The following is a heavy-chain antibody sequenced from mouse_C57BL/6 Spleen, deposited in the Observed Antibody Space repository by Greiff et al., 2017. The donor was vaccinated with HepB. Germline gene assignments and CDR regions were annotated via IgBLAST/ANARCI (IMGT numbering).Heavy chain of an antibody. J-gene: IGHJ3*01. CDR1: GYTFTDYE. Sequence: VQLQHSGAELVRPGASVTLSCKASGYTFTDYEMHWVKQTPVHGLEWIGAIDPETGGTAYNQKFKGKAILTADKSSSTAYMELRSLTSEDSAVYYCTRVYYGSSLAYWGQGTLVTVSA. D-gene: IGHD1-1*01. V-gene: IGHV1-15*01. CDR2: IDPETGGT. CDR3: TRVYYGSSLAY.